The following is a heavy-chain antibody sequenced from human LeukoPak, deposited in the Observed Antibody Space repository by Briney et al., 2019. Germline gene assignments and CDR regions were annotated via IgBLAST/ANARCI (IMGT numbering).Heavy chain of an antibody. Sequence: ASVKVSCKASGYTFTSYGISWVRQAPGQGLEWMGWISAYNGNTIYAQKFQGRVTMTEDTSTDTAYMELSSLRSEDTAVYYCATVPVIVGAPETYYFDYWGQGTLVTVSS. V-gene: IGHV1-18*01. D-gene: IGHD1-26*01. CDR3: ATVPVIVGAPETYYFDY. CDR2: ISAYNGNT. CDR1: GYTFTSYG. J-gene: IGHJ4*02.